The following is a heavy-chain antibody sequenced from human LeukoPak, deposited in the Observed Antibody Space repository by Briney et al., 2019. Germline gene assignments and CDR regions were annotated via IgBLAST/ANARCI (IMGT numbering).Heavy chain of an antibody. Sequence: RGSLRLSCAASGFTFSSYAMSWVRQAPGKGLEWVSAISGSGGSTYYADSVKGRFTISRDNSKNTLYLQMNSLRAEDTAVYYCATSGSGYQYYFDYWGQGTLVTVSS. CDR2: ISGSGGST. V-gene: IGHV3-23*01. D-gene: IGHD3-22*01. J-gene: IGHJ4*02. CDR1: GFTFSSYA. CDR3: ATSGSGYQYYFDY.